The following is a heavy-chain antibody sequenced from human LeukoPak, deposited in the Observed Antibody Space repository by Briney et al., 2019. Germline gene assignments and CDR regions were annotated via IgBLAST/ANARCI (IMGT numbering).Heavy chain of an antibody. CDR2: IFYSGTT. CDR3: ARNTWTDADNWFDP. Sequence: SETLSLTCTVSDYSISSGIYYWAWIRQPPGKGLEWIGTIFYSGTTFYNPSLKSRVTISVDTSKNQFSLNVNSVTAADTAVYYCARNTWTDADNWFDPWGQGSLVTVSS. CDR1: DYSISSGIYY. D-gene: IGHD1-1*01. J-gene: IGHJ5*02. V-gene: IGHV4-39*01.